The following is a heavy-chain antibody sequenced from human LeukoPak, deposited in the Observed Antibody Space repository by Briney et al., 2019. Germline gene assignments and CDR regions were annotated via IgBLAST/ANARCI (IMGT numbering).Heavy chain of an antibody. Sequence: GASVKVSCKASGYTFTSYYMHWVRPAPGQGLEWMGILNPSGGSTSYAQKFQGRVTMTRDMSTSTVYMELSSLRSEDTAVYYCARAYYDSSGYPLIPFDYWGQGTLVTVSS. D-gene: IGHD3-22*01. V-gene: IGHV1-46*01. CDR2: LNPSGGST. CDR3: ARAYYDSSGYPLIPFDY. J-gene: IGHJ4*02. CDR1: GYTFTSYY.